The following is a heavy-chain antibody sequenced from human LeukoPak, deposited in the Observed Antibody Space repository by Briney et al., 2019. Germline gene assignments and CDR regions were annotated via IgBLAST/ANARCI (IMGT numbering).Heavy chain of an antibody. CDR3: AKPASSSWGLFDY. CDR1: GFTFSSYG. CDR2: IRYDGSNK. V-gene: IGHV3-30*02. D-gene: IGHD6-13*01. Sequence: GGSLRLSCAASGFTFSSYGMHWVRQAPGKGLEWVAFIRYDGSNKYYADSVKGRFTISRDNSKNTLYLQMNSLRAEDTAVYYCAKPASSSWGLFDYWGQGTLVTVSS. J-gene: IGHJ4*02.